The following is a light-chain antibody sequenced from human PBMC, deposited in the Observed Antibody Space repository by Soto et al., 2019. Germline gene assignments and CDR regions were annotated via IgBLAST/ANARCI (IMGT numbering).Light chain of an antibody. J-gene: IGKJ2*01. V-gene: IGKV1-9*01. Sequence: DIQMTQSPSTVSASVGDRVTITCRASQDIAIYLAWYQQKPGEAPKLLIYAASTLYGGVPSRFSGSGSGTDFTLTISSLQSEDFAVYFCQQYNNWRSYTFGQGTKVDIK. CDR1: QDIAIY. CDR2: AAS. CDR3: QQYNNWRSYT.